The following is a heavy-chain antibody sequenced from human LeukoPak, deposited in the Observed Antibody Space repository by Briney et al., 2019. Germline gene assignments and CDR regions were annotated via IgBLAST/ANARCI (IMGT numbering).Heavy chain of an antibody. J-gene: IGHJ4*02. Sequence: PSETLSLTCTVSGGSISSYYWSWIRQPPGKGLEYIGYISYNGRTNYNPSLKSRVTVSADTSTNQFSLKLSSVTAADTAVYYCARTSSGSYLAYWGRGTLLTVSS. V-gene: IGHV4-59*01. CDR3: ARTSSGSYLAY. CDR1: GGSISSYY. CDR2: ISYNGRT. D-gene: IGHD1-26*01.